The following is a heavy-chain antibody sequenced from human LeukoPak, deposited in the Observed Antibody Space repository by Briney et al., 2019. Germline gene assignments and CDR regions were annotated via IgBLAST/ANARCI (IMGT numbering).Heavy chain of an antibody. CDR3: ARDPGIFNYYYGMDV. CDR1: GGSISSGDYY. Sequence: SETLSLTCTVSGGSISSGDYYWSWIRQPPGKGLEWIGYIYYSGSTYYNPSLKSRVTISVDTSKNQFSLKLSSVTAADTAVYYCARDPGIFNYYYGMDVWGQGTTVTVSS. J-gene: IGHJ6*02. V-gene: IGHV4-30-4*01. D-gene: IGHD3-9*01. CDR2: IYYSGST.